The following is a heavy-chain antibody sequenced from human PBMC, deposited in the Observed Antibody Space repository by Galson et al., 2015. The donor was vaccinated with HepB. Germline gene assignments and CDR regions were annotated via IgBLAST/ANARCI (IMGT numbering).Heavy chain of an antibody. CDR3: AKDQEDGDYDFDY. V-gene: IGHV3-23*01. CDR1: GFTFGNYA. D-gene: IGHD4-17*01. Sequence: SLRLSCAASGFTFGNYAMSWVRQAPGKGLEWVSVISGSGGTTYYADSVKGRFTISRDNSKNTLYLQTHSLRAEDTAVYYCAKDQEDGDYDFDYWGQGTLVTVSS. J-gene: IGHJ4*02. CDR2: ISGSGGTT.